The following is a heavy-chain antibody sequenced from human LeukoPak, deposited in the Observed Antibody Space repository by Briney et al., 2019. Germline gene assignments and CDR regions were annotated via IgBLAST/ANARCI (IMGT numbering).Heavy chain of an antibody. V-gene: IGHV4-30-4*08. D-gene: IGHD3-3*01. CDR2: IYYSGST. CDR3: AARRNYDFWSGHDAFDI. Sequence: PSETLSLTCTVSGGSISSGDYYWSWIRQPPGKGLEWIGYIYYSGSTYYNPSLKSRVTISVDTSKNQFSLKLSSVTAADTAVYYCAARRNYDFWSGHDAFDIWGQGTMVTVSS. J-gene: IGHJ3*02. CDR1: GGSISSGDYY.